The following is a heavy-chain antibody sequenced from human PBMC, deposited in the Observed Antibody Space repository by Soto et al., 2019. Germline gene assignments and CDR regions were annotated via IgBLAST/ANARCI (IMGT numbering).Heavy chain of an antibody. CDR1: GFTLSSYG. CDR2: ISEDKSHK. V-gene: IGHV3-30*18. J-gene: IGHJ3*01. Sequence: QVQLVESGGGGVQPGRSLRLSCAVSGFTLSSYGMHWVRQAPGKGLEWVAFISEDKSHKYYAGSLKGRFTTSRDNSKNPLYLQMSSVRSDDTALYYGRKEADAFNVWGQGAMVTVSS. CDR3: RKEADAFNV.